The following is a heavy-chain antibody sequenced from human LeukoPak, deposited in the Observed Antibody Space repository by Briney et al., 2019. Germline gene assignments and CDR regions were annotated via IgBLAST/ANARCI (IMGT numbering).Heavy chain of an antibody. J-gene: IGHJ5*02. CDR3: ARDFGDYRYNWFDP. V-gene: IGHV4-38-2*02. CDR2: MYFSGST. Sequence: SETLSLTCTVSGYSISSGYYWGWIRQPPGKGLEWIGSMYFSGSTYYNPSLKSRVTISIDTSKNQFSLKLSSVTAADTAVYYCARDFGDYRYNWFDPWGQGTLVTVSS. D-gene: IGHD4-17*01. CDR1: GYSISSGYY.